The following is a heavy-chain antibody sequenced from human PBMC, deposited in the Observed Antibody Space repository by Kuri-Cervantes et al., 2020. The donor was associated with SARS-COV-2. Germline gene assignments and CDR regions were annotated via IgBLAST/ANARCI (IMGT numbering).Heavy chain of an antibody. D-gene: IGHD3-3*01. CDR3: TRDSIFGVVVDC. CDR2: IRSKAYGGTT. CDR1: GFTFGDYA. Sequence: GGSLRLSCTASGFTFGDYAMSWVRQAPGKGLEWVGFIRSKAYGGTTEYAASVKGRFTISRDDSKSIAYLQMNSLKTEDTAVYYCTRDSIFGVVVDCWGQGTLVTVSS. V-gene: IGHV3-49*04. J-gene: IGHJ4*02.